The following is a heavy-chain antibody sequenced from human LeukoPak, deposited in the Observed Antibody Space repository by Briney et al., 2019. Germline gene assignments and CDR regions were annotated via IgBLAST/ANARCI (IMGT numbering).Heavy chain of an antibody. CDR2: ISAHNGNT. CDR1: GYTFTSYG. D-gene: IGHD6-19*01. CDR3: ASPIAVAGFFDY. Sequence: ASVKVSCKASGYTFTSYGISWVRQAPGQGLEWMGWISAHNGNTNYAQKLQGRVTMTTDTSTSTAYMELRSLRSDDTAVYYCASPIAVAGFFDYWGQGTLVTVSS. J-gene: IGHJ4*02. V-gene: IGHV1-18*01.